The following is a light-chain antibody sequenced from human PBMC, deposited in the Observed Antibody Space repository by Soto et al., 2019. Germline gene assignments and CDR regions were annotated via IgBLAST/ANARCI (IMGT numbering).Light chain of an antibody. J-gene: IGLJ2*01. CDR1: SSDVGGYNY. CDR2: DVS. V-gene: IGLV2-14*03. Sequence: QSALTQPASVSGSPGQSTTISCTGTSSDVGGYNYVSWYQQHPGKAPTLMIYDVSYRPSGVSNRFSGSKSGNTASLTISGLQAEDEADYYCSSYTSSSTHVVFGGWTKLTVL. CDR3: SSYTSSSTHVV.